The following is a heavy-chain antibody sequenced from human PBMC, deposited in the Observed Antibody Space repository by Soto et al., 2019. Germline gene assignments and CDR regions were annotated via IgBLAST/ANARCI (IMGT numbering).Heavy chain of an antibody. CDR3: AKVRPIFGTYYYYGMDV. Sequence: QVQLVESGGGVVQPGRSLRLSCAASGFTFSSYGMHWVRQAPGKGLEWVAVISYDGSNKYYADSVKGRFTISRDNSKNTLYLQMNSLRAEDTAVYYCAKVRPIFGTYYYYGMDVWGQGTTVTVSS. CDR1: GFTFSSYG. D-gene: IGHD3-3*01. J-gene: IGHJ6*02. V-gene: IGHV3-30*18. CDR2: ISYDGSNK.